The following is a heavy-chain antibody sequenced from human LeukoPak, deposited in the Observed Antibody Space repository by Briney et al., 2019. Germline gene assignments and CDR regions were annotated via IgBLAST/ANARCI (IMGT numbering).Heavy chain of an antibody. D-gene: IGHD3-3*01. V-gene: IGHV4-59*08. J-gene: IGHJ4*02. CDR1: GGSISSYY. Sequence: SETLSLTCTVSGGSISSYYWSWIRQPPGKGLEWIGYIYYSGSTNYNPSLKSRVTISVDTSKNQFSLKLSSVTAADTAVYYCARRGIWSGYLDYWGQGTLVTVSS. CDR3: ARRGIWSGYLDY. CDR2: IYYSGST.